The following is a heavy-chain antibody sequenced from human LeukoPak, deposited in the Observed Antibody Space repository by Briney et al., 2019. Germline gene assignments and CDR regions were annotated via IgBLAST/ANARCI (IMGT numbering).Heavy chain of an antibody. CDR3: ARQQYSSSWYIGYYYYYMDV. V-gene: IGHV3-11*01. CDR1: EFSVGSNY. D-gene: IGHD6-13*01. J-gene: IGHJ6*03. Sequence: PGGSLRLSCAASEFSVGSNYMSWIRQAPGKGLEWVSYISSSGSTIYYADSVKGRFTISRDNAKNSLYLQMNSLRAEDTAVYYCARQQYSSSWYIGYYYYYMDVWGKGTTVTISS. CDR2: ISSSGSTI.